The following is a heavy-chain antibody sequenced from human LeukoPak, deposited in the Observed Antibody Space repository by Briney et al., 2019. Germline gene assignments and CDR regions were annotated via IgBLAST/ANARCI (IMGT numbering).Heavy chain of an antibody. CDR2: INTDGSST. J-gene: IGHJ5*02. CDR3: ARDRPGGFDP. CDR1: GFTFSSYW. Sequence: GGSLRLSCAASGFTFSSYWMHWIRQLPGEGLVWVSRINTDGSSTSYADSVKGRFTISRDNAKNTLYLQMNSLRAEDTAVYYCARDRPGGFDPWGQGTLVTVSS. D-gene: IGHD3-16*01. V-gene: IGHV3-74*01.